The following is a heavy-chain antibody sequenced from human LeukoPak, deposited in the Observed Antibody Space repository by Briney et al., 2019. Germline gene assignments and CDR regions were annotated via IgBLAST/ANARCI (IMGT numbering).Heavy chain of an antibody. CDR3: TRDTEGSLDY. V-gene: IGHV3-7*01. CDR2: INRDGSTK. D-gene: IGHD1-26*01. CDR1: GFTFSNSW. Sequence: GGSLRLSCAASGFTFSNSWMAWVRQAPGKGLQWVANINRDGSTKHYADSLEGRFTISRDNPKNSLYLQMNNLRADDTAVYYCTRDTEGSLDYWGQGILVTVAS. J-gene: IGHJ4*02.